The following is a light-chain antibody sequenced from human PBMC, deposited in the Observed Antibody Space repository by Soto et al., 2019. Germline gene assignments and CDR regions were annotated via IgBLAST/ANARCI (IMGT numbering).Light chain of an antibody. CDR3: AAWDDSLNGPV. J-gene: IGLJ2*01. CDR2: SNN. V-gene: IGLV1-44*01. CDR1: SSNIGSNT. Sequence: QSVLTQPPSASGTPGQRVTISCSGSSSNIGSNTVNWYQQLPGTAPKLLIYSNNRRPSGVPDRFSGSKSGTSASLAISGLQSEDKADYYCAAWDDSLNGPVFGGGTKLTVL.